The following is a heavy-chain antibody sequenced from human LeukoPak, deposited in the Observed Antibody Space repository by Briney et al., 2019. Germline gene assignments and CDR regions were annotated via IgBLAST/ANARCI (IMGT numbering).Heavy chain of an antibody. J-gene: IGHJ6*02. CDR2: IYPGDSDT. Sequence: PGESLKISCKGSGYSFTSYWIGWVRQMPGKGLEWMGIIYPGDSDTRYSPSFQGQVTISADKSISTAYLQWSSLKASDTAMYYCARRGGPPYYYYGMDVWGQGTTVTVTS. V-gene: IGHV5-51*01. CDR3: ARRGGPPYYYYGMDV. D-gene: IGHD3-10*01. CDR1: GYSFTSYW.